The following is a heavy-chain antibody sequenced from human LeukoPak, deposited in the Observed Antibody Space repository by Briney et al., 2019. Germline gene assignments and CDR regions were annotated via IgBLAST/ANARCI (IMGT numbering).Heavy chain of an antibody. CDR3: ATIHSTVTTPAPSYYYYGMDV. J-gene: IGHJ6*02. V-gene: IGHV3-48*01. CDR2: ISSSSSTI. CDR1: GFTFSSYS. D-gene: IGHD4-17*01. Sequence: GGSLRLSCAASGFTFSSYSMSWVRQAPGKGLEWVSYISSSSSTIYYADSVKGRFTISRDNAKNSLYLQMNSLRAEDTAVYYCATIHSTVTTPAPSYYYYGMDVWGQGTTVTVSS.